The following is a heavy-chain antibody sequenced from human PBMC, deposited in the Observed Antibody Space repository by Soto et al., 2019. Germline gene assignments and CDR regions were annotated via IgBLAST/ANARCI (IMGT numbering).Heavy chain of an antibody. CDR2: IYSGGTT. CDR3: ARRRGSSSSKESWFDP. V-gene: IGHV3-53*01. D-gene: IGHD6-6*01. J-gene: IGHJ5*02. CDR1: GFTVSSNY. Sequence: EAQLVESGGGLIQPGGSLRLSCAASGFTVSSNYMSWVRQAPGKGLEWVSFIYSGGTTYYSDSVKGRFTISRDNSNNALYLQMNSLRADDTAVYYCARRRGSSSSKESWFDPWGQGTLVTVSS.